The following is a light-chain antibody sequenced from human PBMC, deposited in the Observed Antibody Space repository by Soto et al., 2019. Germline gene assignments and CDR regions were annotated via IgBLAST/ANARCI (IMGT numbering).Light chain of an antibody. V-gene: IGKV1D-16*01. CDR1: QDISSW. CDR3: QQYNSYPLT. Sequence: DLPMTQSPSSLSASVGDRVTITCRASQDISSWLAWYQQKPEKAPKLLIYAASNMQSGVPSRFSGSGSGTDFTFTISSLQPEDFATYYCQQYNSYPLTFGGGTKVEIK. CDR2: AAS. J-gene: IGKJ4*01.